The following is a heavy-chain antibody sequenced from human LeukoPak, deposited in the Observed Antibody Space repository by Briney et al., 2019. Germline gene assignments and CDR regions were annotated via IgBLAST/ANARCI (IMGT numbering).Heavy chain of an antibody. CDR2: ISFDGSNR. CDR1: GFTFSSYA. J-gene: IGHJ4*02. D-gene: IGHD6-19*01. CDR3: AKGGSGGSFFY. Sequence: GGSLRLSCAASGFTFSSYAMHWVRQAPGKGLEWVAVISFDGSNRYYADSVRGRFTISRDNSKNTLYLQMSSLRADDTAVYHCAKGGSGGSFFYWGLGTLVTVSS. V-gene: IGHV3-30*18.